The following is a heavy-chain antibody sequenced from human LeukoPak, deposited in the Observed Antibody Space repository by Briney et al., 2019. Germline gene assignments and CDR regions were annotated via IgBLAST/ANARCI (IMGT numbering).Heavy chain of an antibody. CDR3: ASGDVQQLVYRYYGMDV. CDR2: IKSKTDGGTT. J-gene: IGHJ6*02. Sequence: GGSLRLSCAASGFTFSNAWMSWVRQAPGKGLEWVGRIKSKTDGGTTDYAAPVKGRFTISRDDSKNTPYLQMNSLRSEDTAVYYCASGDVQQLVYRYYGMDVWGQGTTVTVSS. V-gene: IGHV3-15*01. CDR1: GFTFSNAW. D-gene: IGHD6-13*01.